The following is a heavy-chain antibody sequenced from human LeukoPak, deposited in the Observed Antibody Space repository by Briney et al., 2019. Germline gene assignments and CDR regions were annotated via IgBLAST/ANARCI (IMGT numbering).Heavy chain of an antibody. D-gene: IGHD3-22*01. CDR3: ARADYSSGYYALEY. CDR1: GGSISSYY. J-gene: IGHJ4*02. CDR2: IYTSGST. V-gene: IGHV4-4*07. Sequence: SETLSLTCTVSGGSISSYYWSWIRQPAGKGLEWIGRIYTSGSTNYNPSLKSRVTMSVDTSKNQFSLKLSSVTAADTAVYYCARADYSSGYYALEYWGQGTLVTVSS.